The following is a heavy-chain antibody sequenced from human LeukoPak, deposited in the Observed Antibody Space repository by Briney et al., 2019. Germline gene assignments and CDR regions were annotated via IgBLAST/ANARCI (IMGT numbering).Heavy chain of an antibody. CDR2: INPNSGGT. CDR1: GYTFTGYY. J-gene: IGHJ5*02. D-gene: IGHD5-18*01. CDR3: ARETEDTAMVRGWFGP. Sequence: ASVKVSCKASGYTFTGYYMHWVRQAPGQGLEWMGWINPNSGGTNYAQKFQGRVTMTRDTSISTAYMELSRLRSDDTAVYYCARETEDTAMVRGWFGPWGQGTLVTVSS. V-gene: IGHV1-2*02.